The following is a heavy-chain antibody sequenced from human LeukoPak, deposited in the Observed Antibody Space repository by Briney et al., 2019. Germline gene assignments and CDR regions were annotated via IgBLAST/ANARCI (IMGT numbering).Heavy chain of an antibody. CDR3: VRDSTISGWYELGY. J-gene: IGHJ4*02. CDR1: GFSVSASY. CDR2: ISNEGAR. Sequence: PGGSLRLSCAASGFSVSASYMSWVRQAPGKGLESVLVISNEGARYYADSVKGRFSISRDNSKNTVSLQMNSLRAEDTAVYFCVRDSTISGWYELGYWGQGTLVTVSS. V-gene: IGHV3-53*01. D-gene: IGHD6-19*01.